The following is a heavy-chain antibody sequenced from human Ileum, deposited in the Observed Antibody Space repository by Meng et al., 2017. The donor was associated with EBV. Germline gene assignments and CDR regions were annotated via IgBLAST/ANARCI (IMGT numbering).Heavy chain of an antibody. CDR3: ARNVPGTSAYYD. J-gene: IGHJ4*02. CDR2: IYYSGST. CDR1: GYPISSHNW. Sequence: QGSRPGRVKPSDTLSLTCTFAGYPISSHNWWGWIRQPPGKGLEWIEYIYYSGSTSYNPSLKSRVTMSVDTSKNQFSLNLNSVTAVDTAVYYCARNVPGTSAYYDWGQGTLVTVSS. V-gene: IGHV4-28*01. D-gene: IGHD3-22*01.